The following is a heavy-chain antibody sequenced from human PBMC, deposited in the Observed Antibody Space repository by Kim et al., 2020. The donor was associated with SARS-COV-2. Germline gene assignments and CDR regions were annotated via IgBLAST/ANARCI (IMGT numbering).Heavy chain of an antibody. J-gene: IGHJ5*02. D-gene: IGHD4-17*01. Sequence: SLKCRVTISVDTSKNQFSLKLSSVTAADTAVYYCARAKDYGGNAYKFDPWGQGTLVTVSS. CDR3: ARAKDYGGNAYKFDP. V-gene: IGHV4-34*01.